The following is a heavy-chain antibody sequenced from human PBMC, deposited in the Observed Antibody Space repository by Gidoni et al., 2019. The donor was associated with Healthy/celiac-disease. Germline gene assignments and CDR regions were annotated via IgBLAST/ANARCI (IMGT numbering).Heavy chain of an antibody. D-gene: IGHD3-3*01. Sequence: QLQLQESGPGLVKPSETLSLTCTVSGGSISSSSYYWGWIRQPPGKGLEWIGSIYYSGSTYYNPSLKSRVTISVDTSKNQFSLKLSSVTAADTAVYYCASSRGFLWSGYYFDYWGQGTLVTVSS. J-gene: IGHJ4*02. CDR2: IYYSGST. CDR3: ASSRGFLWSGYYFDY. V-gene: IGHV4-39*01. CDR1: GGSISSSSYY.